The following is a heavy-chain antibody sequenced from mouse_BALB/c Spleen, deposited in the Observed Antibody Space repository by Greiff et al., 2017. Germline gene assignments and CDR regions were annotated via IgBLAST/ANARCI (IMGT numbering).Heavy chain of an antibody. CDR2: IDPANGNT. Sequence: VQLQQSGAELVKPGASVKLSCTASGFNIKDTYMHWVKQRPEQGLEWIGRIDPANGNTKYDPKFQGKATITADTSSNTAYLQLSSLTSEDTAVYYCARWSTVVATPFAYWGQGTLVTVSA. D-gene: IGHD1-1*01. V-gene: IGHV14-3*02. CDR3: ARWSTVVATPFAY. J-gene: IGHJ3*01. CDR1: GFNIKDTY.